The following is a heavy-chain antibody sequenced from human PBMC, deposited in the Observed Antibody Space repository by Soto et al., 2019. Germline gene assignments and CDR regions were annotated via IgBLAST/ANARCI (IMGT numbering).Heavy chain of an antibody. CDR2: ISYDGSNL. Sequence: PVGSLRLSCAASGFTFSSYGMHWVRQAPGKGLERVAVISYDGSNLYYADSVKGRLTIARVNSENTLYRQMTSLRAEDSAVYYCAKYTVTILGVVTYFYHGMEEGDQGTTVTASS. V-gene: IGHV3-30*18. CDR1: GFTFSSYG. CDR3: AKYTVTILGVVTYFYHGMEE. J-gene: IGHJ6*02. D-gene: IGHD3-3*01.